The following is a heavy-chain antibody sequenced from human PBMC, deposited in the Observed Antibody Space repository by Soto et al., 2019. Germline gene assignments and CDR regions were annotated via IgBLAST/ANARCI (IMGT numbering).Heavy chain of an antibody. Sequence: QVQLVQSGAEVKKPGASVKVSCKASGYTFTSYYMHWVRQAPGQGLEWMGIINPSGGSTSYATKVQGRVTMTRDTSTSTVYMELSSLRSEDTAVYYCARDLFPTYSSSHYGMDVWGQGTTVTVSS. V-gene: IGHV1-46*01. J-gene: IGHJ6*02. D-gene: IGHD6-13*01. CDR3: ARDLFPTYSSSHYGMDV. CDR2: INPSGGST. CDR1: GYTFTSYY.